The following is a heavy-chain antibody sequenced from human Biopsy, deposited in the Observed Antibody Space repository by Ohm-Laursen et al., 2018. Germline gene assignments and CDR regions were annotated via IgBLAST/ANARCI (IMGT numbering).Heavy chain of an antibody. D-gene: IGHD1-1*01. CDR3: ARETPTGIPFNWFDP. V-gene: IGHV6-1*01. CDR2: TYYRTQWFF. J-gene: IGHJ5*02. Sequence: QTLSLTCALSGDSISNKDAAWDWIRRSPSRGLEWLGRTYYRTQWFFDYAVFVRSRISIKPDTSKNQFSLELNSVTPEDTAVYFCARETPTGIPFNWFDPWGQGTLVTVSS. CDR1: GDSISNKDAA.